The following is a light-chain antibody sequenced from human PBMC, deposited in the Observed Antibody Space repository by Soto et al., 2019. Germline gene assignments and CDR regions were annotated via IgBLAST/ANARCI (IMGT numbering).Light chain of an antibody. V-gene: IGKV3-11*01. Sequence: EIVLTQSPATLSLSPGERATLSCRASQSVSSYLAWYQQKPGKAPRLLIYDASNRATGITARFSGSGSGTDFTLTISSLEPEDFAVYYCQERSNWPPWTFGQGTKVEIK. CDR1: QSVSSY. J-gene: IGKJ1*01. CDR3: QERSNWPPWT. CDR2: DAS.